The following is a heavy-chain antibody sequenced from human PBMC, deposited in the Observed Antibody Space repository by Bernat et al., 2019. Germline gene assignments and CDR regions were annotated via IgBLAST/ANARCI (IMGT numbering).Heavy chain of an antibody. V-gene: IGHV3-30*18. J-gene: IGHJ4*02. CDR1: GFTFSSYG. Sequence: QVQLVESGGGVVQPGRSLRLSCAASGFTFSSYGMHWVRQAPGKGLEWVAVISYDGSNKNYADSVKGRFTISRDNSKNTLYLKMNSLRAEDTAVYYCAKCRGKGELPPPLDYWGQGTLVTVSS. CDR2: ISYDGSNK. CDR3: AKCRGKGELPPPLDY. D-gene: IGHD1-26*01.